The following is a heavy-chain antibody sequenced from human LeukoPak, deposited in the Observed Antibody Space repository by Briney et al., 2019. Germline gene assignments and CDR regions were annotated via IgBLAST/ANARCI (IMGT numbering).Heavy chain of an antibody. CDR3: ARVPVGYSSSAALGRVLYYYYMDV. D-gene: IGHD6-6*01. V-gene: IGHV4-34*01. Sequence: PETLSLTCAVYGGSFSGYYWSWIRQPPGKGLEWIGEINHSGSTNYNPSLKSRVTISVDTSKNQFSLKLSSVTAADTAVYYCARVPVGYSSSAALGRVLYYYYMDVWGKGTTVTVSS. J-gene: IGHJ6*03. CDR1: GGSFSGYY. CDR2: INHSGST.